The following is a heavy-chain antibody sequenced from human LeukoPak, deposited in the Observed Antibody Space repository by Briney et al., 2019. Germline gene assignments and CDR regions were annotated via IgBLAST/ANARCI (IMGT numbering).Heavy chain of an antibody. CDR1: GSTFSSYS. CDR2: ISSSSDHI. CDR3: ARGVVPAAFDY. Sequence: SGGSLRLSCAASGSTFSSYSINWVRQAPGKGLEWVSSISSSSDHIAYADSVKGRFTISRDNAKNALYLQVNSLRAEDTAVYYCARGVVPAAFDYWGQGTLVTVSS. D-gene: IGHD2-2*01. J-gene: IGHJ4*02. V-gene: IGHV3-21*01.